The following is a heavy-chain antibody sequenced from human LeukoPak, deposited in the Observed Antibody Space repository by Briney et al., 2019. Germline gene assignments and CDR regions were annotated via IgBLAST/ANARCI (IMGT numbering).Heavy chain of an antibody. J-gene: IGHJ4*02. CDR2: IYPTDSDT. CDR3: ARLWGPKSYFDY. D-gene: IGHD7-27*01. CDR1: GYNFSNYW. V-gene: IGHV5-51*01. Sequence: GESLKISCEASGYNFSNYWIAWVRQMPGKGLEWVGIIYPTDSDTRYSPSFQGQVSITADKSITTAYLQWSSLKASDTALYYCARLWGPKSYFDYWGQGTLVTVSS.